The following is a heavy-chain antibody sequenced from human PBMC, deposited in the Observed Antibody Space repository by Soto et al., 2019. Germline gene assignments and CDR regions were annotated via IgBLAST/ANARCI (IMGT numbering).Heavy chain of an antibody. CDR3: ARESYDRAFDI. V-gene: IGHV3-33*01. CDR2: IWYDGTKK. D-gene: IGHD3-16*01. J-gene: IGHJ3*02. CDR1: GFSFSRYG. Sequence: QVQLVESGGGVVQPGRSLRLSCAASGFSFSRYGMHWVRQAPGKGLQWVALIWYDGTKKYYADSVKGRFTISRDDSMNTLLLQMNSLRAEYTAVYYCARESYDRAFDIWGQGTMVTVSS.